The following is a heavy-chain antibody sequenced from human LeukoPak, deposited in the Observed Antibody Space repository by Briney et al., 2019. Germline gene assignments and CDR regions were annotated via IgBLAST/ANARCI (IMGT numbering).Heavy chain of an antibody. CDR3: ARDLLQEDAFDI. CDR1: GYTFTGYY. D-gene: IGHD5-24*01. J-gene: IGHJ3*02. Sequence: ASVKVSCKASGYTFTGYYMHWVRQAPGQGLEWMGWINPNSGGTNYAQKFQGRVTMTRDTSICTAYMELSRLRSDDTAVYYCARDLLQEDAFDIWGQGTMVTVSS. V-gene: IGHV1-2*02. CDR2: INPNSGGT.